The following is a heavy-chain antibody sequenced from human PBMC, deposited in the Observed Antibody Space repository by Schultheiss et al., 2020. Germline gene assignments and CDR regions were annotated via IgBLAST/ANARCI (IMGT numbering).Heavy chain of an antibody. V-gene: IGHV4-31*03. CDR3: ARDRSSRPGLDY. Sequence: SETLSLTCTVSGGSISSGGYYWSWIRQHPGKGLEWIGYIYYSGSTYYNPSLKSRVTISVDTSKNQFSLKLSSVTAADTAVYYCARDRSSRPGLDYWGQGTLVIV. J-gene: IGHJ4*02. CDR2: IYYSGST. CDR1: GGSISSGGYY.